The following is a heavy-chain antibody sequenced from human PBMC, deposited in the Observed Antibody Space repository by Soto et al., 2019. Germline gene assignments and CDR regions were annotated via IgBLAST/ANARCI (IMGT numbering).Heavy chain of an antibody. Sequence: QLHLVQSGAVVKKPGASVTVSCSASGYPVTAYYMHWVRQAPGRGLEWMGGINPATGAAKYTQTFQGRVPVTRDTSTSTVFLELSGMPSEDTAVFYCARGGGVGVAGSAAFDMWGQGTLVTVSS. CDR3: ARGGGVGVAGSAAFDM. V-gene: IGHV1-2*02. D-gene: IGHD3-3*01. CDR1: GYPVTAYY. J-gene: IGHJ3*02. CDR2: INPATGAA.